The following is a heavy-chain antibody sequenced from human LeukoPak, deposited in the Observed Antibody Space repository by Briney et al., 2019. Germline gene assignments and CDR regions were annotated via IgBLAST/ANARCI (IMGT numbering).Heavy chain of an antibody. D-gene: IGHD6-19*01. Sequence: GRSLRLSCAASGFTFSSYGMHWVRQAPGKGLEWVAVISYDGSNKYYADSVKGRFTISRDNSKNTLYLQMNSLRAEDTAVYYCAKGGGSGWSLDYWGQGTLVTVSS. J-gene: IGHJ4*02. CDR1: GFTFSSYG. CDR3: AKGGGSGWSLDY. V-gene: IGHV3-30*18. CDR2: ISYDGSNK.